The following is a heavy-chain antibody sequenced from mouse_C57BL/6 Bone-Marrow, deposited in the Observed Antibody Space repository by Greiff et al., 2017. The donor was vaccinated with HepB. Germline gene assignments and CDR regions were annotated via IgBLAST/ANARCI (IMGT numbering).Heavy chain of an antibody. CDR1: GFNIKDDY. J-gene: IGHJ4*01. Sequence: EVHLVESGAELVRPGASVKVSCTASGFNIKDDYMHWVKQRPEQGLEWIGWIDPENGDTEYASKFPGKATITADTSSNTAYLQLSSLTSEDTAVYYCTTYYYGSSPYYAMDYWGQGTSVTVSS. CDR3: TTYYYGSSPYYAMDY. D-gene: IGHD1-1*01. V-gene: IGHV14-4*01. CDR2: IDPENGDT.